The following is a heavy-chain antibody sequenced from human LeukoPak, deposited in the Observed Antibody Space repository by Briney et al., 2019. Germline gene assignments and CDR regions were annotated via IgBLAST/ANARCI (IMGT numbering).Heavy chain of an antibody. CDR1: GGSISSYY. J-gene: IGHJ3*02. V-gene: IGHV4-59*01. CDR3: ARDRRVTTFRDAFDI. CDR2: IYYSGST. Sequence: SETLSLTCTVSGGSISSYYWSWIRQPPGKGPKWIGYIYYSGSTNYNPSLKSRVTISVDTSKNQFSLKLSSVTAADTAVYYCARDRRVTTFRDAFDIWGQGTMVTVSS. D-gene: IGHD2-21*02.